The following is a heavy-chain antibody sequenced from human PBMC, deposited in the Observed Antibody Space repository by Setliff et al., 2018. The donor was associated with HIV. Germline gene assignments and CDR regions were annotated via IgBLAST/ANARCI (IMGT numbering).Heavy chain of an antibody. CDR3: ARDRRSIFGVDTKNWLDP. V-gene: IGHV4-34*01. D-gene: IGHD3-3*01. CDR2: IDHSGGT. CDR1: GGSFSGYY. Sequence: PSETLSLTCAVYGGSFSGYYWSWIRQTPGKGLERIGEIDHSGGTKYNPSLKSRVIISGDTSKKQFSLRLSSVTVADTAVYYCARDRRSIFGVDTKNWLDPWGQGTLVTVSS. J-gene: IGHJ5*02.